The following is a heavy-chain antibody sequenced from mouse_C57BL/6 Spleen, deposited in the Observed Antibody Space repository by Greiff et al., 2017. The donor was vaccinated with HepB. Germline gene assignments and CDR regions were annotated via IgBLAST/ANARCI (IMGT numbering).Heavy chain of an antibody. D-gene: IGHD1-2*01. CDR2: IDPSDSET. J-gene: IGHJ1*03. CDR3: ARVGCITTAWYFDV. V-gene: IGHV1-52*01. CDR1: GYTFTSYW. Sequence: QVQLQQPGAELVRPGSSVKLSCKASGYTFTSYWMHWVKQRPIQGLEWIGNIDPSDSETHYNQKFKDKATLTVDKSSSTAYMQLSSLTSEDSAVYYCARVGCITTAWYFDVWGTGTTVTVSS.